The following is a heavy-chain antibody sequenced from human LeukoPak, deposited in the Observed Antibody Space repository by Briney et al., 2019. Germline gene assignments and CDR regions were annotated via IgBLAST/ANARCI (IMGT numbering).Heavy chain of an antibody. CDR3: AKDQGELRFDP. CDR2: INSSGGIA. CDR1: GFTFSSYG. V-gene: IGHV3-23*01. Sequence: PGASLRLSCGTAGFTFSSYGMTWVRQAPGKGLEWVSSINSSGGIAYYADSVKGRFTISRDNSRNTLLLQMNSLRAEDTAIYYCAKDQGELRFDPWGQGTLVTVSS. J-gene: IGHJ5*02. D-gene: IGHD1-26*01.